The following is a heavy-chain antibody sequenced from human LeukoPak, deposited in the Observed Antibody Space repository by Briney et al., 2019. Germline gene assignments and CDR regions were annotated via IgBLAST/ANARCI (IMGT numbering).Heavy chain of an antibody. V-gene: IGHV3-33*06. J-gene: IGHJ4*02. CDR1: GFTFSSYG. CDR2: IWYDGSNK. D-gene: IGHD6-13*01. Sequence: GGSLRLSCAASGFTFSSYGMHWVRQAPGKGLEWVAVIWYDGSNKYYADSVKGRFTISRDNSKNTLYLQMNSLRAEDTAVYYCAKDHRGAGYSSSWYGEYYLDYWGQGTLVTVSS. CDR3: AKDHRGAGYSSSWYGEYYLDY.